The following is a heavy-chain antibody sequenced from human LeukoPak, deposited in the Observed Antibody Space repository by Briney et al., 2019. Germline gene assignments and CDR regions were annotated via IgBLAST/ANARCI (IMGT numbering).Heavy chain of an antibody. Sequence: SVKVSCKASGYTFTSYDINWVRQATGQGLEWMGWIIPIFGTANYAQKFQGRVTITADESTSTAYMELSSLRSEDTAVYYCARDIVPIDPNPTRIGNWFDPWGQGTLVTVSS. J-gene: IGHJ5*02. CDR2: IIPIFGTA. CDR3: ARDIVPIDPNPTRIGNWFDP. CDR1: GYTFTSYD. D-gene: IGHD1-26*01. V-gene: IGHV1-69*13.